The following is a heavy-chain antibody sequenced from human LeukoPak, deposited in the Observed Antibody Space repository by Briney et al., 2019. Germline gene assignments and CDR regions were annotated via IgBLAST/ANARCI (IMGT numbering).Heavy chain of an antibody. V-gene: IGHV3-23*01. D-gene: IGHD1-20*01. CDR3: ARLLAYNSGGEAFDH. CDR2: ISGGGAST. CDR1: GFTFSNFA. Sequence: GGSLRLSCAASGFTFSNFAMSWVRQAPGKGLEWVSSISGGGASTYYADSVKGRFTISRDNSKNTLYLQMNSLRAEDTAVYYCARLLAYNSGGEAFDHWGQGTLVTVSS. J-gene: IGHJ4*02.